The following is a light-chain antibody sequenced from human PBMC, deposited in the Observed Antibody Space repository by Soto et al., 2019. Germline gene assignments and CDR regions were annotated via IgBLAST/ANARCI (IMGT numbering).Light chain of an antibody. V-gene: IGLV2-11*01. CDR1: SSDVGGYNY. CDR2: DVT. CDR3: CSYAGSSTVVV. Sequence: QSALTQPRSVSGSPGQSVTISCTGTSSDVGGYNYVSWYQQHPGKAPKLMIYDVTKRPSGVPDRFSGSKSGNTASLTISGLQAEDEADYFCCSYAGSSTVVVFGGGTKVTVL. J-gene: IGLJ2*01.